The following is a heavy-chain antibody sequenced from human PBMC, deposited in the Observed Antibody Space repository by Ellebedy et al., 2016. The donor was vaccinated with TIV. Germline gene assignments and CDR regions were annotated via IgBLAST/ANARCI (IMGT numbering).Heavy chain of an antibody. CDR1: GFTFSSYA. V-gene: IGHV3-11*04. CDR2: ISSSGSTI. J-gene: IGHJ4*02. Sequence: GESLKISXAASGFTFSSYAMSWIRQAPGKGLEWVSYISSSGSTIYYADSVKGRFTISRDNAKNSLYLQMNSLRAEDSAVYYCARSGHSYGVPFDYWGQGTLVTVSS. CDR3: ARSGHSYGVPFDY. D-gene: IGHD5-18*01.